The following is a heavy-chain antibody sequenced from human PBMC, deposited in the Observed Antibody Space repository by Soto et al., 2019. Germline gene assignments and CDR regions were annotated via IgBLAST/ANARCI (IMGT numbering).Heavy chain of an antibody. CDR1: GYTFTSYG. CDR2: ISAYNGNT. J-gene: IGHJ6*02. CDR3: ARDGHRDSSSWTRTNYYYYGMDV. Sequence: QVQLVQSGAEVKKPGASVKVSCKASGYTFTSYGVSWVRQAPGQGLEWMGWISAYNGNTNYAQKLQGRVTLTTDTSTSTAYMELRSLRSDDTAVYYCARDGHRDSSSWTRTNYYYYGMDVWGQGTTVTVSS. D-gene: IGHD6-13*01. V-gene: IGHV1-18*01.